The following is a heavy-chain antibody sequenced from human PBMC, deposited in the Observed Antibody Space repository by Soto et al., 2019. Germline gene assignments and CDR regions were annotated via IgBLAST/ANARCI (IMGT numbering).Heavy chain of an antibody. CDR2: ISGSGGST. CDR1: GFTFRSNA. V-gene: IGHV3-23*01. Sequence: EVQLLESGGGLIQPGGSLRLSCAASGFTFRSNAMSWVRQAPGKGLEWVSSISGSGGSTFYADSVKGRVTISRDNAKNTLYLQINSLRAEDTAVYYCAKDPGGRLDAFDIWGQGTMVTVSS. CDR3: AKDPGGRLDAFDI. J-gene: IGHJ3*02. D-gene: IGHD3-10*01.